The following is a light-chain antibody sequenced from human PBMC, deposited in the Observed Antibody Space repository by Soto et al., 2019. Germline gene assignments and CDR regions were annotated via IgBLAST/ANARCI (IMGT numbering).Light chain of an antibody. Sequence: DIQMTQSPSSLSASVGDRVTITCRASQSISSYLNWYQQKPGKAPKLLIYAASSLQSGVPSRFSGSGSGTDFTLTISSLQPEDFATYYGQQSYSTLTFGPGNKVDIK. CDR2: AAS. CDR1: QSISSY. J-gene: IGKJ3*01. CDR3: QQSYSTLT. V-gene: IGKV1-39*01.